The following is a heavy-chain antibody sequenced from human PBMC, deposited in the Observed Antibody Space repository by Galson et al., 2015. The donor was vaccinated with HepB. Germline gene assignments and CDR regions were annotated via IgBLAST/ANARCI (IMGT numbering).Heavy chain of an antibody. Sequence: SVKVSCKASGGTFSSYAIHWVRQAPGQGLEWMGGIIPTYGTTKYAQKFQGRVTITADESTNPAYMELSSLRSEDTAVYYCARVGGKLGYCSGGSCSNWFDPWGQGTLVTVSS. V-gene: IGHV1-69*13. CDR2: IIPTYGTT. D-gene: IGHD2-15*01. J-gene: IGHJ5*02. CDR1: GGTFSSYA. CDR3: ARVGGKLGYCSGGSCSNWFDP.